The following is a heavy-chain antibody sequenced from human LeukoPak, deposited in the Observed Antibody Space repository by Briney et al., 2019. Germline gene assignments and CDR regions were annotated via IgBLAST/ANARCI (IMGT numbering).Heavy chain of an antibody. CDR3: ARVKFFGVPAAGPPRQFDP. J-gene: IGHJ5*02. D-gene: IGHD2-2*01. Sequence: SETLSLTCAVYGGSFSGYYWSWIRQPPGKGLEWIGEINHSGSTNYNPSLKSRVTISVDTSKNQFSLKLSSVTAADTAVYYCARVKFFGVPAAGPPRQFDPWGQGTLVTVSS. CDR1: GGSFSGYY. CDR2: INHSGST. V-gene: IGHV4-34*01.